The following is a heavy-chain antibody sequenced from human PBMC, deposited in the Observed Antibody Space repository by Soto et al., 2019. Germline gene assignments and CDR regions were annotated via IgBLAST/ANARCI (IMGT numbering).Heavy chain of an antibody. D-gene: IGHD3-9*01. CDR2: ISSSGSTI. Sequence: GGSLRLSCAASGFTFSSYSMSWVRQAPGKGLEWLSYISSSGSTIKYADSVRGRFTSSRDNAKNSLYLQMTNMGPMDTGTYYCARKGPEDWPLDYWGQGTLVTVSS. CDR3: ARKGPEDWPLDY. J-gene: IGHJ4*02. V-gene: IGHV3-48*01. CDR1: GFTFSSYS.